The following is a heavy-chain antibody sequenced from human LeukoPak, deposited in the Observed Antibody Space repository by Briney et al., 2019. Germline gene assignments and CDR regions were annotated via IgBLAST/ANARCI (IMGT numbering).Heavy chain of an antibody. J-gene: IGHJ5*02. CDR3: ARQQGGRNWFDP. CDR1: GGSISSSSYY. Sequence: SETLSLTCTVSGGSISSSSYYWGWIRQPPGKGLEWIGSIYYSGSTYYNPSLKSRVTISVDTSKNQFSLKLSSVTAADTAVYCCARQQGGRNWFDPWGQGTLVTVSS. D-gene: IGHD2-15*01. V-gene: IGHV4-39*01. CDR2: IYYSGST.